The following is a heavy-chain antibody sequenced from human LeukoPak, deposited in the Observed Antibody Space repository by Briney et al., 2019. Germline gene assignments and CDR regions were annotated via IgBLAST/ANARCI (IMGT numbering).Heavy chain of an antibody. V-gene: IGHV3-66*02. CDR3: ARDRAEGKAWVEFDP. J-gene: IGHJ5*02. Sequence: GSLRLSCAASGFIVNSYAMSWVRQAPGKGLAWVSLIYSDGVTQYADSVKGRFTISRDNSKNTLYLQMNSLRDEDTAVYFCARDRAEGKAWVEFDPWGQGTLVTVSS. CDR1: GFIVNSYA. CDR2: IYSDGVT.